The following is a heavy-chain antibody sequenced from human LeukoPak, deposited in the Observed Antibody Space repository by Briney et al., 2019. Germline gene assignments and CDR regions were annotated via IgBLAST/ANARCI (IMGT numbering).Heavy chain of an antibody. Sequence: ASVKVSCKASGYTFTSYGISWVRQAPGQGLEWMGWISAYNGNTNYAQKPQGRVTMTTDTSTSTAYMELRSLRSDDTAVYYCARDALVPGRGSDVYWGQGTLVTVSS. D-gene: IGHD2-8*02. J-gene: IGHJ4*02. CDR3: ARDALVPGRGSDVY. V-gene: IGHV1-18*01. CDR1: GYTFTSYG. CDR2: ISAYNGNT.